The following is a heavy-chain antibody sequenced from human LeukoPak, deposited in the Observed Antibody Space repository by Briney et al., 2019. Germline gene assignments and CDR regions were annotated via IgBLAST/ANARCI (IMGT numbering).Heavy chain of an antibody. CDR3: ARASGGGQTSFDI. D-gene: IGHD3-16*01. V-gene: IGHV1-2*02. CDR2: INPNSGDT. J-gene: IGHJ3*02. CDR1: GYTFNSYG. Sequence: ASVKVSCKASGYTFNSYGISWVRQAPGLGLEWMGWINPNSGDTKNAQNYQGRITMTRDTSISTVYMELTSLRSDDTAVFYCARASGGGQTSFDIWGQGTVVTVSS.